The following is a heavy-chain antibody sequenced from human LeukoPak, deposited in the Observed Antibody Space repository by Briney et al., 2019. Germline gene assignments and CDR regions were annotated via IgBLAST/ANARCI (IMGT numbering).Heavy chain of an antibody. CDR2: ISYDGSNK. J-gene: IGHJ4*02. V-gene: IGHV3-30-3*01. CDR1: GFTFSSYA. Sequence: GGSLRLSCAASGFTFSSYAMHWVRQAPGKGLEWVAVISYDGSNKYYADSVKGRFTISRDNSKNTLYLQMNSLRAEDTAVYYCASRLEGCDWGQGTLVTVSS. D-gene: IGHD2-15*01. CDR3: ASRLEGCD.